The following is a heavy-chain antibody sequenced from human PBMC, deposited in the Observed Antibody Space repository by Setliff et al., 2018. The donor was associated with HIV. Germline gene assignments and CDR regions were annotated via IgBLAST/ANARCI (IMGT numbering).Heavy chain of an antibody. CDR3: ARQGDGYNYVVY. CDR1: GYSFTSYW. Sequence: GESLKISCKGSGYSFTSYWIGWVRQMPGKGLEWMGIIYPGDSHVRYSPPFQGQVTISAGKSISTSYLQWSSLKASDTAMYYCARQGDGYNYVVYWGQGTLVTVSS. V-gene: IGHV5-51*01. D-gene: IGHD5-12*01. CDR2: IYPGDSHV. J-gene: IGHJ4*02.